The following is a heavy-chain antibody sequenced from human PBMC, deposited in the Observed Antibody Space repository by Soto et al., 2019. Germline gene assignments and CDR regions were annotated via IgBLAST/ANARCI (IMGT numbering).Heavy chain of an antibody. V-gene: IGHV3-21*01. CDR3: ARESEDLTSNFDY. Sequence: GASLRLSCAASGFTFTRYSMNWVRQAPGKGLEWVSSISSTTNYIYYADSMKGRFTVSRDNAKNSVYLEMNSLSAEDTALYYCARESEDLTSNFDYWGQGTLVTVSS. CDR2: ISSTTNYI. CDR1: GFTFTRYS. J-gene: IGHJ4*02.